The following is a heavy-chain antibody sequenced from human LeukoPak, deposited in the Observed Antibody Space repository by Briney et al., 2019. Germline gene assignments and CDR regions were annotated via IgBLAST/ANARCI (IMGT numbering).Heavy chain of an antibody. CDR2: VDPEDGET. V-gene: IGHV1-69-2*01. D-gene: IGHD4-23*01. CDR3: ATVGGNFNFDY. CDR1: GYTFTDYY. J-gene: IGHJ4*02. Sequence: ASVKVSCKVSGYTFTDYYMHWVQRAPGKGLEWMGLVDPEDGETIYAEKFQGRVTITADTSTDTAYMELSSLRSEDTAVYYCATVGGNFNFDYWGQGTLVTVSS.